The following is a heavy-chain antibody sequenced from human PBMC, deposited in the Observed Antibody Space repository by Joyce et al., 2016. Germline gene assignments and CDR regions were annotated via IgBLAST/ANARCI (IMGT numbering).Heavy chain of an antibody. CDR1: GFTYSSYS. CDR3: ARSSYTNGIFDY. V-gene: IGHV3-21*01. J-gene: IGHJ4*02. CDR2: ISSSSSYI. D-gene: IGHD2-8*01. Sequence: EVQLVESGGGLVKHGGSLRLSCAASGFTYSSYSRSWVREVPGKGLEWVSSISSSSSYIKYTDSVKGRFTISRDNAKNSLYLQMNSLRVEDTAVYYCARSSYTNGIFDYWGQGTLVTVSS.